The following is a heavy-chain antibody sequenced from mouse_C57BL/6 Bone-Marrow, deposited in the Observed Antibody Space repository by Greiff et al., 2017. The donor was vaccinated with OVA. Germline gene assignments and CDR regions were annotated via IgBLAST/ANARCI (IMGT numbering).Heavy chain of an antibody. J-gene: IGHJ4*01. Sequence: VQLQQSGAELVKPGASVKISCKASGYAFSSYWMNWVKQRPGKGLEWIGQIYPGDGDTNYNGKFKGKATLTADKSSSTAYMQLSSLTSEDSEVYFCGGFSSTVVETGYAMDYWGQGTSVTVSS. CDR2: IYPGDGDT. CDR3: GGFSSTVVETGYAMDY. CDR1: GYAFSSYW. D-gene: IGHD1-1*01. V-gene: IGHV1-80*01.